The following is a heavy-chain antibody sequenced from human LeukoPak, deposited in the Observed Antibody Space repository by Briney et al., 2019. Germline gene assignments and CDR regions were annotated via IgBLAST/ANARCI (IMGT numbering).Heavy chain of an antibody. Sequence: GASVKVSCKASGYTFTSYGISWVRQAPGQGLEWMGWISAYNGNTNYAQKLQGRVTMTTDTSTSTAYMELRSLRSDDTAVYYCARDHSSSWYEVNWFDPWGQGTLVTVSS. CDR3: ARDHSSSWYEVNWFDP. D-gene: IGHD6-13*01. CDR1: GYTFTSYG. V-gene: IGHV1-18*01. J-gene: IGHJ5*02. CDR2: ISAYNGNT.